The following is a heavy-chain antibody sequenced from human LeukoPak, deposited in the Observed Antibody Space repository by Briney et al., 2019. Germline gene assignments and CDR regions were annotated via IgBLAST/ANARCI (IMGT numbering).Heavy chain of an antibody. Sequence: ASVKVSCKAPRYTFTSYAMNWVRQAPGQGLEWMGWINTNTGNPTYAQGFTGRFVFSLDTSVSTAYLQISSLKAEDTAVYYCARSDIVVVTAVDYWGQGTLVTVSS. CDR1: RYTFTSYA. CDR3: ARSDIVVVTAVDY. D-gene: IGHD2-21*02. J-gene: IGHJ4*02. V-gene: IGHV7-4-1*02. CDR2: INTNTGNP.